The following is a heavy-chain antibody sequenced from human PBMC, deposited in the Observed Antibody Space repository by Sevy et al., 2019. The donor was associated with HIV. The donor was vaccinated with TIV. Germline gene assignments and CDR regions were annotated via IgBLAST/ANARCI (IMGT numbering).Heavy chain of an antibody. D-gene: IGHD5-12*01. CDR1: GGSISAYY. Sequence: SETLSLTCTVSGGSISAYYWSWLRQPPGKGLEYIGDIYYTGSTYYNPSLKSRVTISVDTSKNQFSLNLSSVTAVDTAAYYCARAPPVRSGDDSLNWFDPWVQGILVTVSS. J-gene: IGHJ5*02. V-gene: IGHV4-59*12. CDR3: ARAPPVRSGDDSLNWFDP. CDR2: IYYTGST.